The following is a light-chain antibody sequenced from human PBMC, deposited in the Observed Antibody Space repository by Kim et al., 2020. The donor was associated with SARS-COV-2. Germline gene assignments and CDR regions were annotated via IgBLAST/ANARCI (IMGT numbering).Light chain of an antibody. CDR2: GAS. V-gene: IGKV3-20*01. CDR1: DTVSSAY. J-gene: IGKJ2*03. CDR3: QQYGNSPYS. Sequence: LSVGERANLSCRASDTVSSAYLAWYQQTPGRAPRLLMYGASNRATGIPDRFSGSRSGTDFTLTIDRLEHEDFAVYFCQQYGNSPYSFGQGTKLEI.